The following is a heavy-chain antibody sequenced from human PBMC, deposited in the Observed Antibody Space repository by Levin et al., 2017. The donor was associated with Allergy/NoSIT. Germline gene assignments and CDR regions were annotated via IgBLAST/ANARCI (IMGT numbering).Heavy chain of an antibody. J-gene: IGHJ4*02. V-gene: IGHV3-48*01. CDR1: GFTFSNYN. CDR2: ISTGSSNI. D-gene: IGHD1-7*01. CDR3: ARRVMGTARANDF. Sequence: PGGSLRLSCAASGFTFSNYNMNWVRQAPGKGLEWVSYISTGSSNILYADSVKGRFTISRDDAKNSLFLQMDSLRAEDTAVYYCARRVMGTARANDFWGQGTLVTVSS.